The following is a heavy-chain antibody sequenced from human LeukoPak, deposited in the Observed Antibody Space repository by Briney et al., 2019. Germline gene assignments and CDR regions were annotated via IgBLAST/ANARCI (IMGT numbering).Heavy chain of an antibody. CDR1: EFSVGSNY. CDR2: ITGSGSAM. J-gene: IGHJ6*03. CDR3: AKGYGWEASYYYYYMDV. Sequence: PGGSLRLSCAASEFSVGSNYMSWVRQAPGKGLEWISYITGSGSAMYYADSVKGRFTIFRDNAKNSLYLQMNSLRTEDTAVYYCAKGYGWEASYYYYYMDVWGKGTTVTFSS. V-gene: IGHV3-11*04. D-gene: IGHD1-26*01.